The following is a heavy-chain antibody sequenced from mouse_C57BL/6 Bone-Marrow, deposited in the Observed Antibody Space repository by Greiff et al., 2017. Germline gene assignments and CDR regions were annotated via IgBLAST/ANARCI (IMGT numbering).Heavy chain of an antibody. CDR2: IYPRSGNT. CDR3: ARYGNYWYFDV. V-gene: IGHV1-81*01. Sequence: VKLMESGAELARPGASVKLSCKASGYTFTSYGISWVKQRTGQGLEWIGEIYPRSGNTYYNEKFKGQATLTADKSSSTAYMELRSLTSEDSAVYFCARYGNYWYFDVWGTGTTVTVSA. J-gene: IGHJ1*03. D-gene: IGHD2-1*01. CDR1: GYTFTSYG.